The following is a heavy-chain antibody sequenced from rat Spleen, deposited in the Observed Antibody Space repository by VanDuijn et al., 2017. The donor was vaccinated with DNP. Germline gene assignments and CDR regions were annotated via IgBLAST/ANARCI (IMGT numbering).Heavy chain of an antibody. J-gene: IGHJ4*01. D-gene: IGHD1-11*01. V-gene: IGHV5S10*01. CDR2: ILYDGSRT. CDR3: ATFEGRDA. CDR1: GFTFSDYN. Sequence: EVQLVESGGDLVQSGRSLKVSCAASGFTFSDYNMAWVRQAPTKGLEWVATILYDGSRTYYRDSVKGRFTISRDNAKSTLYRQMDSLRSEDTATYYCATFEGRDAWGRGTSVTVSS.